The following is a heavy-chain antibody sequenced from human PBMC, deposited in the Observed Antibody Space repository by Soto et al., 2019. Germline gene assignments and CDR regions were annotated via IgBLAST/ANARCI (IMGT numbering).Heavy chain of an antibody. J-gene: IGHJ6*02. D-gene: IGHD5-18*01. Sequence: SVKVSCKASGGTFSSYAISWVRQAPGQGLEWMGGIIPIFGTANYAQKFQGRVTITADESTSTAYMELSSLRSEDTAVYYCARGFPDRNTAMAPGTYYYYYYGMDVWGQGTTVTASS. CDR2: IIPIFGTA. CDR1: GGTFSSYA. V-gene: IGHV1-69*13. CDR3: ARGFPDRNTAMAPGTYYYYYYGMDV.